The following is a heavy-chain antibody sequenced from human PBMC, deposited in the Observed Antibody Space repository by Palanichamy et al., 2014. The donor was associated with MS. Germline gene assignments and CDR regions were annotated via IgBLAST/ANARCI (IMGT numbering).Heavy chain of an antibody. Sequence: QVQLQQWGAGLLKSSETLSLTCAVSGGSFSVYYWSWIRQVPGKGLEWIGEINHSGSTNYNPSLKSRVTISVEKSKSQFSLKLNSMTAADTAVYYCARGRKIRISGYNWFDPWGQGTLVTVSS. CDR3: ARGRKIRISGYNWFDP. J-gene: IGHJ5*02. V-gene: IGHV4-34*01. CDR1: GGSFSVYY. CDR2: INHSGST. D-gene: IGHD1-1*01.